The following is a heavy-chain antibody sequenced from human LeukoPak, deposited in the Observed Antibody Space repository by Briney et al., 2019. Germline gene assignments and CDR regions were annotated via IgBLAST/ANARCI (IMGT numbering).Heavy chain of an antibody. J-gene: IGHJ3*02. CDR2: IYYSVST. CDR1: GGSISSFY. D-gene: IGHD3-22*01. Sequence: SETLCLTCTVSGGSISSFYWSRIRQPPGKVLEWMGYIYYSVSTNYNPSLKSRVTISVDTSKNQFSLKLSSVTAADTAVYYCARDAYYYDSSGYIGAFDIWGQGTMVPVSS. CDR3: ARDAYYYDSSGYIGAFDI. V-gene: IGHV4-59*01.